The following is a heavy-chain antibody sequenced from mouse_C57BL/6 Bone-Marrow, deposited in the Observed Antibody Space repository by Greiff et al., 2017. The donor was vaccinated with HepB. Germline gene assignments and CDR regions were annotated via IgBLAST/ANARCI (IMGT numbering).Heavy chain of an antibody. D-gene: IGHD1-3*01. J-gene: IGHJ3*01. V-gene: IGHV1-81*01. CDR1: GYTFTSYG. CDR3: ASNSAWFAY. CDR2: IYPRSGNT. Sequence: VKLQESGAELARPGASVKLSCKASGYTFTSYGISWVKQRTGQGLEWIGEIYPRSGNTYYNEKFKGKATLTADKSSSTAYMELRSLTSEDSAVYFCASNSAWFAYWGQGTLVTVSA.